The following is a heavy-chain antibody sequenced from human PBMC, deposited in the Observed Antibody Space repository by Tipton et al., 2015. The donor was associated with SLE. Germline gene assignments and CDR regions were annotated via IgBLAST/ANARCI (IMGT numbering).Heavy chain of an antibody. CDR3: AGGTGAYFDH. CDR1: GFTYSGNA. D-gene: IGHD3-16*01. CDR2: IRADGSNK. Sequence: SLRLSCVASGFTYSGNAMHWVRQAPGKGLEWVAFIRADGSNKDYADSVKGRFTISRDNSKNTLYLQMNRLRVEDTAVYYCAGGTGAYFDHWGQGTLVTVSS. V-gene: IGHV3-30*02. J-gene: IGHJ4*02.